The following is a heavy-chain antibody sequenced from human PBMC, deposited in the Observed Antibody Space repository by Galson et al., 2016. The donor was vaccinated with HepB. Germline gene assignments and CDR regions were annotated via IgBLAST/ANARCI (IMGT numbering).Heavy chain of an antibody. V-gene: IGHV1-46*01. CDR1: GYTFTSYY. CDR2: VNPSDGRT. Sequence: SVKVSCKASGYTFTSYYLHWVRQAPGQGLEWMGIVNPSDGRTTYTQKFQGRLTMTRDTSTSTVYMQLSSLRSEDTAVYYCARVLELGSRHPWGQGTLVTVSS. CDR3: ARVLELGSRHP. J-gene: IGHJ5*02. D-gene: IGHD7-27*01.